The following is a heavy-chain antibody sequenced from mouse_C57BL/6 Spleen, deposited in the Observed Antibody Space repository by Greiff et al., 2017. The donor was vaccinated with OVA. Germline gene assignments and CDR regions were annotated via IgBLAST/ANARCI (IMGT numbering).Heavy chain of an antibody. V-gene: IGHV2-5*01. J-gene: IGHJ1*03. Sequence: VKLVESGPGLVQPSQSLSITCTVSGFSLTSYGVHWVRQSPGKGLEWLGVIWRGGSTDYNAAFMSRLSITQDNSKSQVFFKMNSLQADDTAIYYCAKRGAENWYFDVWGTGTTVTVSS. CDR2: IWRGGST. D-gene: IGHD3-3*01. CDR1: GFSLTSYG. CDR3: AKRGAENWYFDV.